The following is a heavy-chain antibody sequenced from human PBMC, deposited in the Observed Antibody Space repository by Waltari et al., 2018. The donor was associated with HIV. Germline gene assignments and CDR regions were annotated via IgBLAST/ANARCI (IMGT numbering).Heavy chain of an antibody. J-gene: IGHJ5*02. V-gene: IGHV3-48*04. CDR2: ISSSSSTI. CDR3: ARTSSGWSNWFDP. Sequence: EVQLVESGGGLVQPGGSLRLSCAASGFTFSSYSMNWVRQAPGKGLEWVSYISSSSSTIYYADSVKGRFTISRDNAKNSLYLQMNSLRAEDTAVYYCARTSSGWSNWFDPWGQGTLVTVSS. D-gene: IGHD6-19*01. CDR1: GFTFSSYS.